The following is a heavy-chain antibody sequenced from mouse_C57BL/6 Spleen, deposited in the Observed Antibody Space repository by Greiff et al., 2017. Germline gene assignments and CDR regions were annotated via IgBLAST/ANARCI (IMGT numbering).Heavy chain of an antibody. D-gene: IGHD1-1*02. CDR3: ARWGLWDYYFDY. Sequence: VQLQQSGAELVKPGASVKLSCKASGYTFTSYWMHWVKQKPGRGLEWIGRIDPNSGGTKYNEKYKSKATLTVDKPSSTAYMQLSSLTSEDPAVYDCARWGLWDYYFDYWGHGTTLTVSS. CDR2: IDPNSGGT. J-gene: IGHJ2*01. V-gene: IGHV1-72*01. CDR1: GYTFTSYW.